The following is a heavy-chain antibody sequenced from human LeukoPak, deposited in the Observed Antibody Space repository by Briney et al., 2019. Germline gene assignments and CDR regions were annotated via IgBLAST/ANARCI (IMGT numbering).Heavy chain of an antibody. CDR2: MNPNSGNT. J-gene: IGHJ4*02. CDR1: GYTFISYD. Sequence: GASVKVSCKASGYTFISYDINWVRQATGQGLEWMGWMNPNSGNTGYAQKFQGRVTITRNTSISTAYMELSSLRSEDTAVYYCARGYYYDSSGYYETFDYWGQETLVTVSS. CDR3: ARGYYYDSSGYYETFDY. V-gene: IGHV1-8*03. D-gene: IGHD3-22*01.